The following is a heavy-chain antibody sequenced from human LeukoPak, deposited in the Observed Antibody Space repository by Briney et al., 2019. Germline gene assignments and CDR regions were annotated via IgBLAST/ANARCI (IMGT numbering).Heavy chain of an antibody. V-gene: IGHV4-39*01. J-gene: IGHJ4*02. D-gene: IGHD2-21*01. CDR1: GGSISSSSYF. CDR3: ARHSTLYSPFDY. Sequence: RASETLSLTCTVSGGSISSSSYFWGWIRQPPGKGLEWIGSIYYSGGTYYSPSLKSRVTISVDTSKNQFSLKLSSVTAADTAVYYCARHSTLYSPFDYWGQGTLVTVSS. CDR2: IYYSGGT.